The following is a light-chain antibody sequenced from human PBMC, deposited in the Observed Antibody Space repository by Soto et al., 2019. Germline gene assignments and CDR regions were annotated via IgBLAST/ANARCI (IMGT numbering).Light chain of an antibody. CDR3: SSYTSSSTLVV. Sequence: QSALTQPASVSGSPGQSITLSCTGTSSDVGGYNYVSWYQQHPGKAPKLMIYDVSNRPSGVANRSSGSKSGNTASLTISGLPAEDEADYYCSSYTSSSTLVVFGGGTQLTVL. CDR2: DVS. J-gene: IGLJ2*01. V-gene: IGLV2-14*01. CDR1: SSDVGGYNY.